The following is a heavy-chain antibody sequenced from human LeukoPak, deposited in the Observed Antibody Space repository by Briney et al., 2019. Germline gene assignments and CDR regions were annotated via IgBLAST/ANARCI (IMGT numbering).Heavy chain of an antibody. V-gene: IGHV3-11*04. Sequence: PGGSLRLSCAASGFTFSDYYMSWIRQAPGKGLEWVSYISSSGSTIYYADSVKGRFTISRDNAKNSLYLQMNSLRAEDTAVYYCARVKKVLVGIAAAGPFDYWGQGTLVTVSS. D-gene: IGHD6-13*01. CDR3: ARVKKVLVGIAAAGPFDY. CDR2: ISSSGSTI. J-gene: IGHJ4*02. CDR1: GFTFSDYY.